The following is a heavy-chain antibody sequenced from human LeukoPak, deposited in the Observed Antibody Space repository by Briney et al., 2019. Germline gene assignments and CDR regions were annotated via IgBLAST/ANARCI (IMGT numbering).Heavy chain of an antibody. V-gene: IGHV4-59*01. J-gene: IGHJ4*02. D-gene: IGHD5-12*01. CDR2: IYYSGST. CDR3: ASQHGYDWDYFGY. CDR1: GGSISSYY. Sequence: SETLSLTCTVSGGSISSYYWSWIRQPPGKGLEWIGYIYYSGSTNYNPSLKSRVTISVDTSKNQFSLKLSSVTAADTAVYYCASQHGYDWDYFGYWGQGTLVTVSS.